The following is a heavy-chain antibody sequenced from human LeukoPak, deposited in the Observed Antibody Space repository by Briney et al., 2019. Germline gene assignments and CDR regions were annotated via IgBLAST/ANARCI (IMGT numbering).Heavy chain of an antibody. Sequence: SETLSLTCAVSGYFISSGYYWGWIRQPPGKGLEWIGGVSHSGSTFYTPSLKSRVTISVDPSRNQFSLKLSSLTAADTAVYYCASTALGYCTTSSCPDHWGPGTLVSVSS. CDR2: VSHSGST. CDR1: GYFISSGYY. D-gene: IGHD2-2*01. J-gene: IGHJ4*02. V-gene: IGHV4-38-2*01. CDR3: ASTALGYCTTSSCPDH.